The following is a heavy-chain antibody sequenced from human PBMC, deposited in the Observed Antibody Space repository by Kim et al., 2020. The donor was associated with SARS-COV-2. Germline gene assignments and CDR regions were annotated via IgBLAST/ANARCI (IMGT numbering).Heavy chain of an antibody. Sequence: SETLSLICTVSGDSLSSDYWSWNRQPAGKGLEWIGRIYTSGRTNYNPSLQSRVTMSVDMSKNQFSLKLSSVTAADTAVYYCARALGHWGQGTLVTVSS. CDR1: GDSLSSDY. D-gene: IGHD3-16*02. CDR3: ARALGH. CDR2: IYTSGRT. V-gene: IGHV4-4*07. J-gene: IGHJ4*02.